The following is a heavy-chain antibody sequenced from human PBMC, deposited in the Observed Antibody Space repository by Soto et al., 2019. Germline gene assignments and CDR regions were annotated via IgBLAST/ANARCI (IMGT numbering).Heavy chain of an antibody. J-gene: IGHJ6*03. V-gene: IGHV1-3*01. CDR3: ARDPGEYSYYYMDV. D-gene: IGHD3-10*01. CDR2: INAGNGNT. Sequence: ASVKVSCKASGYTFTSYAMHWVRQAPGQRLEWMGWINAGNGNTKYSRKFQGRVTLTRDTSASTAYMELSSLRSEDTAVYYWARDPGEYSYYYMDVWGKGTTVTVSS. CDR1: GYTFTSYA.